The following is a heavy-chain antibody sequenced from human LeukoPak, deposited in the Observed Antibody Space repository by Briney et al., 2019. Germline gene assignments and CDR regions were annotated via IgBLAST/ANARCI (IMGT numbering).Heavy chain of an antibody. CDR2: INHSGST. J-gene: IGHJ4*02. D-gene: IGHD6-6*01. CDR3: ARIGYSSSSYDY. V-gene: IGHV4-34*01. Sequence: SETLSLTCAVYGGSFSGYYWSWIRRPPGKGLEWIGEINHSGSTNYNPSLKSRVTISVDTSKNQFSLKLSSVTAADTAVYYCARIGYSSSSYDYWGQGTLVTVSS. CDR1: GGSFSGYY.